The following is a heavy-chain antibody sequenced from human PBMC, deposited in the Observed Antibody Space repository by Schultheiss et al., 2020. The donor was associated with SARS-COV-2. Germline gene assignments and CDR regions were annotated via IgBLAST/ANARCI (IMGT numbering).Heavy chain of an antibody. V-gene: IGHV3-53*01. Sequence: GESLKISCAASGFTVSSNYMSWVRQAPGKGLEWVSVIYSGGSTYYADSVKGRFTISRDNSKNTLYLQMNSLRAEDTAVYYCARGGDYDSSGYYSNDYWGQGTLVTVSS. CDR3: ARGGDYDSSGYYSNDY. CDR1: GFTVSSNY. J-gene: IGHJ4*02. D-gene: IGHD3-22*01. CDR2: IYSGGST.